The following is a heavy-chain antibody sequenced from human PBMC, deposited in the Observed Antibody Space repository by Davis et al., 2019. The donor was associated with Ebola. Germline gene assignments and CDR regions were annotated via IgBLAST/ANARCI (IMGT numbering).Heavy chain of an antibody. CDR3: TRHGPYYYYGMDV. CDR1: GFTFSGSA. Sequence: GGFLRLSCAASGFTFSGSAMHWVRQASGKGLEWVGRIRSKANSYATAYAASVKGRFTISRDDSKNTAYLQMNSLKTEDTAVYYCTRHGPYYYYGMDVWGQGTTVTVSS. CDR2: IRSKANSYAT. V-gene: IGHV3-73*01. J-gene: IGHJ6*02.